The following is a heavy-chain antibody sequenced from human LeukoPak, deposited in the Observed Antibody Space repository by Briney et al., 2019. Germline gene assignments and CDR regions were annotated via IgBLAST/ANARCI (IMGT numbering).Heavy chain of an antibody. J-gene: IGHJ4*02. CDR3: ARDYFRTEYSSSYDY. Sequence: GGSLRLSCAASGFTFSSYGMNWVRQAPGKGLEWVSSISSSSSYIYYADSVKGRFTISRDKAKNSLYLQMNSLRAEDTAVYYCARDYFRTEYSSSYDYWGQGTLVTVSS. CDR1: GFTFSSYG. V-gene: IGHV3-21*01. CDR2: ISSSSSYI. D-gene: IGHD6-6*01.